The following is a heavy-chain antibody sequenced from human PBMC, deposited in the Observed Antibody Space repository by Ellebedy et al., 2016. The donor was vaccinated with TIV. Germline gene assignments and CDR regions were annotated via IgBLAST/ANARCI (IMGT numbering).Heavy chain of an antibody. D-gene: IGHD3-16*02. CDR1: GYAFRIYW. CDR2: IDPSPSDSYI. CDR3: ARAFPYDYVWGSYRPPDS. V-gene: IGHV5-10-1*01. Sequence: GGSLRLXCKASGYAFRIYWITWVRQMPGQGLEWMGRIDPSPSDSYIDYSPSFQGHVTISVDKSITTAYLQWSSLKASDTAIYYCARAFPYDYVWGSYRPPDSWGQGTLVTVSS. J-gene: IGHJ4*02.